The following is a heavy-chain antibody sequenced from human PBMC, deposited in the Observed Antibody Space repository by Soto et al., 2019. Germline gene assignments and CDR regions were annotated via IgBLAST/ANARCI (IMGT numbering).Heavy chain of an antibody. J-gene: IGHJ4*02. CDR2: IYASGSP. V-gene: IGHV4-59*02. D-gene: IGHD1-26*01. Sequence: PSVTLSLTCTISGGSVSVYYWSWIRQSTGQGLEWIGYIYASGSPYYNPSLRSRVTISADTSKNQISLKLTSPTAADTAVYYCARGVGSSPPQYWGRGTLVTVSS. CDR3: ARGVGSSPPQY. CDR1: GGSVSVYY.